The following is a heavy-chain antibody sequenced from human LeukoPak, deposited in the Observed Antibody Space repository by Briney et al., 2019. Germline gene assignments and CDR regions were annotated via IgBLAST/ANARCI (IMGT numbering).Heavy chain of an antibody. CDR1: GFTFVNYW. J-gene: IGHJ4*02. CDR3: TRENWYIDY. Sequence: PGGSLRLSCAASGFTFVNYWMSWVRQAPGKGLEWVANIKQDGSEKYYVDCVKDRFTISRDNAKNSLYLQMNSLRAEDAAVYYCTRENWYIDYWGQGNLVTVSS. V-gene: IGHV3-7*01. CDR2: IKQDGSEK.